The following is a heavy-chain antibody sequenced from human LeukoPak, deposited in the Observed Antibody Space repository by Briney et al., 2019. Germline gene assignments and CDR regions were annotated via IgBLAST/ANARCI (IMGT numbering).Heavy chain of an antibody. Sequence: GGSLRLSCAASGFTFSSYEMNWVRQAPGKGLEWVSYISSSGSTIYYADSVKGRFTISRDSAKNSLYLQMNSLRAEDTAVYYCARARRTYYFDYWGQGTLVTVSS. D-gene: IGHD1-14*01. CDR2: ISSSGSTI. J-gene: IGHJ4*02. CDR1: GFTFSSYE. CDR3: ARARRTYYFDY. V-gene: IGHV3-48*03.